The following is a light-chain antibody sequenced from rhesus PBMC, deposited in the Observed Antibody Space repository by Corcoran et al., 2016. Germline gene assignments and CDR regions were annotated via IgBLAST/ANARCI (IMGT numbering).Light chain of an antibody. CDR1: QSVGSS. V-gene: IGKV3-53*01. J-gene: IGKJ1*01. Sequence: QVILTQSPATLSLSPGERATLSCRASQSVGSSLAWYQQKPGQAPRLLIDGASSRATGIPDRFSGSGSGTDFTLTISSLQSEDFATYYCQHYYSIPRTFGQGTKVEIK. CDR2: GAS. CDR3: QHYYSIPRT.